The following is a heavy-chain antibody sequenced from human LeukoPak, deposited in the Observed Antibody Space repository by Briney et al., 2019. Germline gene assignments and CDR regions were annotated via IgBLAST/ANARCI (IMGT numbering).Heavy chain of an antibody. CDR3: ARVVLTGWNYFDY. CDR1: GGSISSYY. J-gene: IGHJ4*02. D-gene: IGHD3-9*01. CDR2: IYYSGST. V-gene: IGHV4-59*01. Sequence: SETLSLTCTVSGGSISSYYWCWIRQPPGKGLEWIAYIYYSGSTNYNPSLKSRVTISVDTSKNQFSLKLSSVTAADTAVYYCARVVLTGWNYFDYWGQGTLVTVSS.